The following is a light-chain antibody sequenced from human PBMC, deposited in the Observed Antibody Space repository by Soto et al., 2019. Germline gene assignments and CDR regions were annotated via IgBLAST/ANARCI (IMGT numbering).Light chain of an antibody. J-gene: IGKJ4*01. CDR3: QQYNTYPLT. V-gene: IGKV1-5*03. CDR2: KAS. Sequence: DIQMTQSPSTLSASVGDRVTITCRASQRISTWLAWYQQKPGKAPKLLIYKASSLEGGVPSRFSGSGSGTEFNITISSLQPDDFATYYCQQYNTYPLTFGGGTTVYIK. CDR1: QRISTW.